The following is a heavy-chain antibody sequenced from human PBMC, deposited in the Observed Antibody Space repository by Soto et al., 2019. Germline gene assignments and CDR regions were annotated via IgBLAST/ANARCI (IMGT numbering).Heavy chain of an antibody. CDR1: GFTFSSYW. D-gene: IGHD3-10*01. J-gene: IGHJ1*01. Sequence: EVQLVESGGGLVQPGGSLRLSSAASGFTFSSYWMSWVRQAPGKGLEWVANIKQDGSEKYYVDSVKGRFTISRDNAKNSLYLQMNSLRAEDTAVYYCASYGVWFGEISYFQHWGQGTLVTVSS. CDR3: ASYGVWFGEISYFQH. V-gene: IGHV3-7*01. CDR2: IKQDGSEK.